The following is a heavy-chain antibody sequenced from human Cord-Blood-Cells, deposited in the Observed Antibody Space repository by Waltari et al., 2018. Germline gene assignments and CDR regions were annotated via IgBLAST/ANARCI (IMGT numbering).Heavy chain of an antibody. D-gene: IGHD5-12*01. V-gene: IGHV4-34*01. CDR1: GGSFSGYY. Sequence: QVQLQQWGAGLLKPSETLSLTCAVYGGSFSGYYWSWIRQPPGKGLEWIGEITHGGSTNYNPSLKSRVTISVDTSKNQFSLKLSSGTAADTAVYYCARGRGIVATIGGVYYYYYYGMDVWGQGTTVTVSS. CDR2: ITHGGST. J-gene: IGHJ6*02. CDR3: ARGRGIVATIGGVYYYYYYGMDV.